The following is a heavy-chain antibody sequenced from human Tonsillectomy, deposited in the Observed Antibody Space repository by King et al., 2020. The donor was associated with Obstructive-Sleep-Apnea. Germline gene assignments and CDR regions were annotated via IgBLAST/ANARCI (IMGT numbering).Heavy chain of an antibody. CDR3: ARGGYDILTGYYAGRDVDFDY. CDR1: GYTFSSYG. CDR2: ISASNGNT. Sequence: VQLVESGAEVKKPGASVKVSCKASGYTFSSYGISWVRQAPGQGLEWMGWISASNGNTNYAQNLQGRVTMTTDTSTSTAYMELRSLRSDDTAVYYCARGGYDILTGYYAGRDVDFDYWGQGTLVTVSS. J-gene: IGHJ4*02. D-gene: IGHD3-9*01. V-gene: IGHV1-18*01.